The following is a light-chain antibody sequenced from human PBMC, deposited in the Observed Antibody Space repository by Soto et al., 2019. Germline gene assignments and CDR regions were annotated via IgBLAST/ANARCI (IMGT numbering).Light chain of an antibody. CDR1: QDIGTS. CDR2: AAS. CDR3: HRYGNAPWT. Sequence: DPQMTQSPSSLSASVGDRVTITCRASQDIGTSLAWFQQRPGKVPEILIYAASTLHSGAPSRFSGSGSGTDFTLTISSLQPEDVATYYCHRYGNAPWTFGQGTKVEIK. J-gene: IGKJ1*01. V-gene: IGKV1-27*01.